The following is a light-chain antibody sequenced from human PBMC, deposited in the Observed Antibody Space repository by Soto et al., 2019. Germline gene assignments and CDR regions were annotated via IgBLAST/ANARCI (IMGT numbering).Light chain of an antibody. CDR1: SSDVGAYNY. V-gene: IGLV2-14*03. CDR2: EVS. J-gene: IGLJ2*01. Sequence: QSALTQPASVSGSPGQSITISCTGTSSDVGAYNYVSWYQQHPGKAPKLIIYEVSDRPSGVSNRFSGSKSGNTASLTISGLQAEDEADYYCSSFAGSRVLVLGGGTNVTVL. CDR3: SSFAGSRVLV.